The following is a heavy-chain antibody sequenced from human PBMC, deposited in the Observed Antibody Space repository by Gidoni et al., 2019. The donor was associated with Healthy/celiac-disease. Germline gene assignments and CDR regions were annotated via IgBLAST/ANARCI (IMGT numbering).Heavy chain of an antibody. CDR3: AKDRSVGATTFYYFDY. CDR2: ISGSGGST. J-gene: IGHJ4*02. CDR1: GFTFSRDA. V-gene: IGHV3-23*01. D-gene: IGHD1-26*01. Sequence: EGQLLESGGGLEKPGGALRLPCAAAGFTFSRDAMSWVRQAPGKGLEWVSAISGSGGSTYYADSVKGRFTISRDNSKNTLYLQMNSLRAEDTAVYYCAKDRSVGATTFYYFDYWGQGTLVTVSS.